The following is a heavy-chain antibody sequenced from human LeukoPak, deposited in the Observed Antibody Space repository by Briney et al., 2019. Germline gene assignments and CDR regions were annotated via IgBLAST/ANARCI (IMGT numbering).Heavy chain of an antibody. CDR3: AKCMGSPLKHNRLTGRAGSSEKDAFDI. V-gene: IGHV3-23*01. Sequence: AGGSLRLSCAASGFTFSSYAMSWVRQAPGKGLEWVSAISGSGGSTYYADSVKGRFTISRDNSKNTLYLQMNSLRAEDTAVYYCAKCMGSPLKHNRLTGRAGSSEKDAFDIWGQGTMVTVSS. J-gene: IGHJ3*02. CDR2: ISGSGGST. CDR1: GFTFSSYA. D-gene: IGHD1-20*01.